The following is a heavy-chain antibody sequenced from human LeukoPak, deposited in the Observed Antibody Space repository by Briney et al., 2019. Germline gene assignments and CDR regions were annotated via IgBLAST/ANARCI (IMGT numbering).Heavy chain of an antibody. D-gene: IGHD1-26*01. Sequence: GGTLRLSCAASGITFSSYGMSWVRQAPGKGLEWVSSISSTGGTTYYADSVKGRFTISRDNSKNTLYLQMNSLRAEDTAIYYCAKSKSIVGATFDYWGQGTLVTVSS. CDR3: AKSKSIVGATFDY. V-gene: IGHV3-23*01. J-gene: IGHJ4*02. CDR1: GITFSSYG. CDR2: ISSTGGTT.